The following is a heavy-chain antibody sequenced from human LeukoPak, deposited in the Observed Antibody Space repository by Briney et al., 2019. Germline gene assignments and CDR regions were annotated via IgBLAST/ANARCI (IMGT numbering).Heavy chain of an antibody. D-gene: IGHD4-23*01. CDR2: TTHDGMYT. J-gene: IGHJ5*02. Sequence: GGSLRLSCAASGFSLWTSGIHWVRQAPGKGLEWLSLTTHDGMYTNYADSVKGRFTISTDTSKNTVYLQMNSLRPEYTAVYYCTKGGGISANPLDPWGQGTLVIVSS. CDR1: GFSLWTSG. V-gene: IGHV3-30*18. CDR3: TKGGGISANPLDP.